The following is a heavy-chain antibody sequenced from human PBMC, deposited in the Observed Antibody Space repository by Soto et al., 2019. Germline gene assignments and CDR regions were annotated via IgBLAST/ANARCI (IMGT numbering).Heavy chain of an antibody. CDR2: IDYDGTTT. V-gene: IGHV3-74*01. D-gene: IGHD6-13*01. CDR3: ARGPRPSSAGTGAY. Sequence: GGSLRLSCAASGFAFDSYWMHWVRQVPGEGPVWVSRIDYDGTTTTYADSVKGRFTISRDNAKNTLYLQMNSLRAEDTAVYYCARGPRPSSAGTGAYWGQGTLSPSPQ. CDR1: GFAFDSYW. J-gene: IGHJ4*02.